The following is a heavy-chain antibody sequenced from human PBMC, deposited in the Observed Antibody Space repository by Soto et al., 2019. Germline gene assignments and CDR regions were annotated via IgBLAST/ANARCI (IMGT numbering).Heavy chain of an antibody. D-gene: IGHD1-26*01. V-gene: IGHV4-34*03. CDR2: IYHSGST. CDR3: TTRRLGY. CDR1: GGSFSGYY. J-gene: IGHJ4*02. Sequence: SETLSLTCAVYGGSFSGYYWSWIRQPPGKGLEWIGEIYHSGSTNYNPSLKSRVTISVDKSKNQFSLKLSSVTAADTAVYYCTTRRLGYWGQGTLVTVSS.